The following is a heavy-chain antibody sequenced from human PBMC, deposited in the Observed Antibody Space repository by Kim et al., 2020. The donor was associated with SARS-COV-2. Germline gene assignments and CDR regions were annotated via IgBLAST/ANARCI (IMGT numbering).Heavy chain of an antibody. CDR3: ARDLRAVAGTPSYYYYGMDV. D-gene: IGHD6-19*01. Sequence: GGSLRLSCAASGFTFSSYSMNWVRQAPGKGLEWVSSISSSSSYIYYADSVKGRFTISRDNAKNSLYLQMNSLRAEDTAVYYCARDLRAVAGTPSYYYYGMDVWGQGTTVTVSS. V-gene: IGHV3-21*01. J-gene: IGHJ6*02. CDR1: GFTFSSYS. CDR2: ISSSSSYI.